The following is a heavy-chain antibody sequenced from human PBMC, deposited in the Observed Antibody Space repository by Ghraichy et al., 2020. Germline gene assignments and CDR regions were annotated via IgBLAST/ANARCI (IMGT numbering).Heavy chain of an antibody. CDR2: VSGGGGVRT. D-gene: IGHD2-2*01. J-gene: IGHJ4*02. CDR1: GFTFNNIA. CDR3: AKDRGPARYDFDF. V-gene: IGHV3-23*01. Sequence: GGSLRLSCAASGFTFNNIAMSWVRRAPGKGLEWVSAVSGGGGVRTYYADSVKGRFTISRDDSRNTVYLQMNSLRVEDTAVYYCAKDRGPARYDFDFWGQGILVTVSS.